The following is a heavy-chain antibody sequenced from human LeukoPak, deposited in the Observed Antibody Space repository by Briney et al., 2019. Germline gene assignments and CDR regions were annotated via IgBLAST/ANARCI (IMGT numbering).Heavy chain of an antibody. D-gene: IGHD3-22*01. J-gene: IGHJ1*01. V-gene: IGHV3-11*03. CDR3: ASLTYYFDSSGYYPGYFQH. CDR1: GFTFSGYY. Sequence: GGSLRLSCAASGFTFSGYYMSWIRQAPGKGLEWVSYISSSNSYTNYADSVKGRFYADSVKGRFTISRDNAKNSLYLQMNSLRAEDTAVYYCASLTYYFDSSGYYPGYFQHWGQGTLVTVSS. CDR2: ISSSNSYT.